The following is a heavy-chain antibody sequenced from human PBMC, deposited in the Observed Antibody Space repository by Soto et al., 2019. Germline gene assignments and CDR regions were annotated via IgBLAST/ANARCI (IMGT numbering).Heavy chain of an antibody. D-gene: IGHD3-22*01. CDR3: ARVSDYYDSSGYYPLDY. Sequence: SVKVSCKASGGTFSSYAISWVRQAPGQGLEWMGGIIPIFGTANYAQKFQGRVTITADESTSTAYMELSSLRSEDTAVYYCARVSDYYDSSGYYPLDYWGQGTLVTVSS. CDR1: GGTFSSYA. J-gene: IGHJ4*02. V-gene: IGHV1-69*13. CDR2: IIPIFGTA.